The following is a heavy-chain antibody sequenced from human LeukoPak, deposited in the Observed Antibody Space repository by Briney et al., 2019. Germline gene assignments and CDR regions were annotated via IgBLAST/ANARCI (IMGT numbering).Heavy chain of an antibody. CDR2: ISYSGST. D-gene: IGHD6-19*01. V-gene: IGHV4-39*01. CDR1: GVSISSTNSY. J-gene: IGHJ4*02. CDR3: ARQGYSSGWTGHFDY. Sequence: PAETLSLTCTVSGVSISSTNSYWGWIRQPPGQGLEWIGTISYSGSTYYNPSLKSRVTISVDTSTGHFSLKLSSVTAADTAVYFCARQGYSSGWTGHFDYWGQGTLVTLSS.